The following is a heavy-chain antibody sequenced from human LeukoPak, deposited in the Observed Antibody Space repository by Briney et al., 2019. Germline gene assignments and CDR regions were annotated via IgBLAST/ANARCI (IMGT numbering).Heavy chain of an antibody. D-gene: IGHD3-3*01. CDR3: ATDGSQDYDFWSGYIY. CDR1: GYTFTDYY. Sequence: ASVKISCKVSGYTFTDYYMHWVQQPPGKGLEWMGLVDPEDGETIYAERFQGRVTITADTSTDTAYMELSSLRSEDTAVYYCATDGSQDYDFWSGYIYWGQGTLVTVSS. V-gene: IGHV1-69-2*01. CDR2: VDPEDGET. J-gene: IGHJ4*02.